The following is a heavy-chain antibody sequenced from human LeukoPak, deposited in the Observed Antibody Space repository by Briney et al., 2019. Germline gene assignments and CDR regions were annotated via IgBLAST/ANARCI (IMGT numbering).Heavy chain of an antibody. V-gene: IGHV1-8*01. CDR3: ARDLGTVIFPDY. D-gene: IGHD4-17*01. J-gene: IGHJ4*02. Sequence: ASVKVSCRASGYTFTSYDINWVRQATGQGLEWMGWMNPNSGNTGYAQKFQGRVTMTRNTSISTAYMELSSLRSEDTAVYYCARDLGTVIFPDYWGQGTLVTVSS. CDR2: MNPNSGNT. CDR1: GYTFTSYD.